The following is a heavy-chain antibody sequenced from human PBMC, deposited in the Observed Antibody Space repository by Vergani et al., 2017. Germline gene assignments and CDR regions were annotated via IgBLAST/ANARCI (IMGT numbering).Heavy chain of an antibody. V-gene: IGHV3-7*01. CDR3: AKSCYCARGVCYMTYDYYMDV. J-gene: IGHJ6*03. D-gene: IGHD2-8*02. CDR2: IKQDGSEK. Sequence: EVQLVESGGGLVQPGGSLRLSCAASGFMFSNYWMNWVRQAPGKGLEWVANIKQDGSEKYYVDSVRGRFTISRDNAKNTLYLQMNNLRAADTAVYYCAKSCYCARGVCYMTYDYYMDVWGKGTAVTVSS. CDR1: GFMFSNYW.